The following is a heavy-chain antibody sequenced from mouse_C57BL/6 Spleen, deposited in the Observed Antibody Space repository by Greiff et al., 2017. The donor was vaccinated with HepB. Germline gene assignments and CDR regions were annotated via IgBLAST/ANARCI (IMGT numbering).Heavy chain of an antibody. CDR3: ARTGTGRAMDY. J-gene: IGHJ4*01. D-gene: IGHD4-1*01. CDR2: IYPGDGDT. Sequence: VHLVESGPELVKPGASVKISCKASGYAFSSSWMNWVKQRPGKGLEWIGRIYPGDGDTNYNGKFKGKATLTADKSSSTAYMQLSSLTSEDSAVYFCARTGTGRAMDYWGQGTSVTVSS. CDR1: GYAFSSSW. V-gene: IGHV1-82*01.